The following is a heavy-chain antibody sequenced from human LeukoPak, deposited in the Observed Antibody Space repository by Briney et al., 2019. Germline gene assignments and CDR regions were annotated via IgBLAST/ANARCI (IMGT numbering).Heavy chain of an antibody. CDR3: AREIGLVAADF. CDR1: GFTFNTYS. CDR2: ISSSGSYI. D-gene: IGHD5-12*01. V-gene: IGHV3-21*01. Sequence: PGGSLRLSCAASGFTFNTYSMTWVRQAPGKGLEWVSSISSSGSYIYYADSLKGRFTISRGNAKNSLYLQMNSLRAEDTAVYYCAREIGLVAADFWGQGTLVTVSS. J-gene: IGHJ4*02.